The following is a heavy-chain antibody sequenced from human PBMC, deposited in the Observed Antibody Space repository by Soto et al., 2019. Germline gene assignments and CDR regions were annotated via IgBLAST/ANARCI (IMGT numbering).Heavy chain of an antibody. Sequence: SETLALTCAVYGGSFSGYYWSWIRQPPGKGLEWIGEINHSGSTNYNPSLKSRVTISVDTSKNQFSLKLSSVTAADTAVYYCGRARVFDPWGQGTLVTVSS. CDR1: GGSFSGYY. CDR2: INHSGST. V-gene: IGHV4-34*01. J-gene: IGHJ5*02. CDR3: GRARVFDP.